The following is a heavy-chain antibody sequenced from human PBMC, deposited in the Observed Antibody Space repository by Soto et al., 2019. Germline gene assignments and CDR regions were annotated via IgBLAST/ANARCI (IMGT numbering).Heavy chain of an antibody. V-gene: IGHV3-13*01. CDR3: ARALGPSELLSFDY. CDR1: GVSVRSSD. D-gene: IGHD1-26*01. Sequence: GGSLRLACAASGVSVRSSDVDGVRQATGKGLEWVSAIGTAGDTYYPGSMKGRFTISRENAKNSLYLQMNSLRAEDTAVYYCARALGPSELLSFDYWGQGTLVTVSS. CDR2: IGTAGDT. J-gene: IGHJ4*02.